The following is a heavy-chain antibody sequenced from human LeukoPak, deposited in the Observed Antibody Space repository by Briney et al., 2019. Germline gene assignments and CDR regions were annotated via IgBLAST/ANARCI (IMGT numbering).Heavy chain of an antibody. D-gene: IGHD1-14*01. CDR1: GYTFTGYY. CDR3: ARETVRGYTRSFDY. Sequence: ASAKVSCKASGYTFTGYYMHWVRQAPGQGLEWMGWINPNSGGTNYAQKFQGRVTMTRDTSISTAYMELSRLRSEDTAVYYCARETVRGYTRSFDYWGQGTLVTVSS. V-gene: IGHV1-2*02. CDR2: INPNSGGT. J-gene: IGHJ4*02.